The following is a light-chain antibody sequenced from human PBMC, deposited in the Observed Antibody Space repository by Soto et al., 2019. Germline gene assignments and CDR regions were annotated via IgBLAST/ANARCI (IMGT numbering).Light chain of an antibody. V-gene: IGKV1-6*01. CDR3: LQDYDYPRT. CDR1: QGIRSD. J-gene: IGKJ1*01. Sequence: AIQMTQSPSSLSASVGDRVTITCRASQGIRSDLGWYQQRPGEAPKLLIYDTSSLQSGVPSRFSGSGSGTDFTLTISSLQPEDFATYYCLQDYDYPRTFGQGTKVEI. CDR2: DTS.